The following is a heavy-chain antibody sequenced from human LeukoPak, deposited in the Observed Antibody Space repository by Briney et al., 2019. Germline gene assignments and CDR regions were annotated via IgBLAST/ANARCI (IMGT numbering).Heavy chain of an antibody. V-gene: IGHV3-23*01. J-gene: IGHJ4*02. D-gene: IGHD6-19*01. CDR1: GFTFRNYA. Sequence: GGSLRLSCAASGFTFRNYAMNWVRQAPGKGLEWVSAISGSGGSTYYADSVKGRFTISRDNSKNALYLQMNSLRAEDTAVYYCAKTPIPGYSSGWSDYWGQGTLVTVSS. CDR2: ISGSGGST. CDR3: AKTPIPGYSSGWSDY.